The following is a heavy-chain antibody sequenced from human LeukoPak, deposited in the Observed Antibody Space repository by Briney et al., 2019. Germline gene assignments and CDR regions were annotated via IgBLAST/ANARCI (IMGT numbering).Heavy chain of an antibody. CDR1: GYTLTELS. D-gene: IGHD3-3*01. CDR3: ATVRNYDFWSGYYPFDY. J-gene: IGHJ4*02. V-gene: IGHV1-24*01. CDR2: FDPEDGET. Sequence: ASVKVSCKVPGYTLTELSMHWVRQAPGKGLEWMGGFDPEDGETIYAQKFQGRVTMTEDTSTDTAYMELSSLRSEDTAVYYCATVRNYDFWSGYYPFDYWGQGTLVTVSS.